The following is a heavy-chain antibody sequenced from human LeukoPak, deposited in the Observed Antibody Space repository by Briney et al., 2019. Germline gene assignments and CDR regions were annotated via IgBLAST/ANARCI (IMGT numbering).Heavy chain of an antibody. CDR3: ARTSSSGLVGGYYFDY. Sequence: SETLSLTCTVSGGSISSSSYYWGWIRQPPGNGLQWIGSIHHSGSTYYNPSLKSRVTISVDTSKNQFSLKLSSVTAADTAVYYCARTSSSGLVGGYYFDYWGQGTLVTVSS. CDR2: IHHSGST. V-gene: IGHV4-39*07. CDR1: GGSISSSSYY. D-gene: IGHD6-19*01. J-gene: IGHJ4*02.